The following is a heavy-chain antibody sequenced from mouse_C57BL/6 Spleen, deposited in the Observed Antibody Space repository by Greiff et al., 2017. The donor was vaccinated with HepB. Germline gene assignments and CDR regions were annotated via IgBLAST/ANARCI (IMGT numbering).Heavy chain of an antibody. CDR1: GFTFSDYG. J-gene: IGHJ4*01. CDR3: ARPPYDYDAMDY. CDR2: ISSGSSTI. Sequence: EVQLQESGGGLVKPGGSLKLSCAASGFTFSDYGMHWVRQAPEKGLEWVAYISSGSSTIYYADTVKGRFTISRDNAKNTLFLQMTSLRSEDTAMYYCARPPYDYDAMDYWGQGTSVTVSS. V-gene: IGHV5-17*01. D-gene: IGHD6-5*01.